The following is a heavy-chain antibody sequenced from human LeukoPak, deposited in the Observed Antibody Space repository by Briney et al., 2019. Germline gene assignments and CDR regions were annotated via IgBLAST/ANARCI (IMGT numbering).Heavy chain of an antibody. V-gene: IGHV3-23*01. CDR3: AKDRGYSYGSPDY. Sequence: GESLRLSCAASGFTFSSYAMSWVRQAPGKGLEWVSAISGSGGSTYYADSVKRRFTISRDNSKNTLYLQMNSLRAEDTAVYYCAKDRGYSYGSPDYWGQGTLVTVSS. D-gene: IGHD5-18*01. J-gene: IGHJ4*02. CDR2: ISGSGGST. CDR1: GFTFSSYA.